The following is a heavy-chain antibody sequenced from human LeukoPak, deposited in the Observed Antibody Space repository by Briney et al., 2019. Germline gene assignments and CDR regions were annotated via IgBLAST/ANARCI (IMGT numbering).Heavy chain of an antibody. CDR3: ARFMTGHGAFDI. J-gene: IGHJ3*02. CDR1: GYTFTTYG. CDR2: ISTYNANT. V-gene: IGHV1-18*01. D-gene: IGHD1-20*01. Sequence: ASVKVSCKASGYTFTTYGINWVRQAPGHGLEWMGWISTYNANTKYAQKFQGRVTMTTDTSTTTAYMELRSLRSDDTAVYYCARFMTGHGAFDIWGQGTMVTVSS.